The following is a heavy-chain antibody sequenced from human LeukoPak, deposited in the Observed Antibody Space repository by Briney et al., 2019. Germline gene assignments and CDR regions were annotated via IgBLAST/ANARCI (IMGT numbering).Heavy chain of an antibody. Sequence: SETLSPTCTVSGGSISTYYWSWIRQPPGKGLEWIGYIYYSGSTNYNPSLKSRVTISVDTSNNQFSLKLSSVTAADTALYHCARGPGRYGSGTYEYDYWGQGTLVTVSS. J-gene: IGHJ4*02. V-gene: IGHV4-59*01. D-gene: IGHD3-10*01. CDR1: GGSISTYY. CDR2: IYYSGST. CDR3: ARGPGRYGSGTYEYDY.